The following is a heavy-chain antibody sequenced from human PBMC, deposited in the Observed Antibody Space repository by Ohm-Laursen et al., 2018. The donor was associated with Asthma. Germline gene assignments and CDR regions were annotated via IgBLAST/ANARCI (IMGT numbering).Heavy chain of an antibody. V-gene: IGHV3-30-3*01. Sequence: SLRLSCSASGFPSSRYAIHWVRQAPGKGLEWVAAISNDESSTYHADSVKGRFTMSRDNSKNTPYLQMNSLRAEDTAVYYCAKGDGDYLYYFDYWGQGTLVTVSS. CDR2: ISNDESST. D-gene: IGHD4-17*01. CDR1: GFPSSRYA. CDR3: AKGDGDYLYYFDY. J-gene: IGHJ4*02.